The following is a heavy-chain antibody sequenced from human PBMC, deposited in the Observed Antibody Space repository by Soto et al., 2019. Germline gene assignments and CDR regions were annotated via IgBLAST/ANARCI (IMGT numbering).Heavy chain of an antibody. J-gene: IGHJ4*02. CDR1: GGTFSSYA. V-gene: IGHV1-69*13. Sequence: SVKVSCKASGGTFSSYAISWVRQAPGQGLEWMEGIIPIFGTANYAQKFQGRVTITADESTSTAYMELSSLRSEDTAVYYCARGNILSSSHPSRFDYCGKGTLVTVSS. D-gene: IGHD6-6*01. CDR3: ARGNILSSSHPSRFDY. CDR2: IIPIFGTA.